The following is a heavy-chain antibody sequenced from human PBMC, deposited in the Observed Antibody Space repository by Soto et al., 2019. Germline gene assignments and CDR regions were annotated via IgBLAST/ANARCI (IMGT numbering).Heavy chain of an antibody. CDR3: ARVRYNWNYNSHYYMDV. CDR1: VDSGSSNSAT. D-gene: IGHD1-7*01. V-gene: IGHV6-1*01. CDR2: TYYKSKWYN. J-gene: IGHJ6*03. Sequence: SQTLSLTCATSVDSGSSNSATWNWFRQYPSRGLEWLGRTYYKSKWYNDYAVSVKSRITINADTSRNQFSLQLNSVTPEDTAVYYCARVRYNWNYNSHYYMDVWGKGTTVTVSS.